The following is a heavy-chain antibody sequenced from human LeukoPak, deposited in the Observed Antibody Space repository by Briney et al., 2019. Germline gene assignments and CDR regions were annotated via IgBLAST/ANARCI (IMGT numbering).Heavy chain of an antibody. CDR2: IYYSGST. J-gene: IGHJ3*02. CDR3: ARPSGIAARPRHAFDI. Sequence: SGTLSLTCTVSGGSISSSSYYWGWIRQPPGKGLEWIGSIYYSGSTYYNPSLKSRVTISVDTSKNQFSLKLSSVTAADTAVYYCARPSGIAARPRHAFDIWGQGTMVTVSS. D-gene: IGHD6-6*01. V-gene: IGHV4-39*01. CDR1: GGSISSSSYY.